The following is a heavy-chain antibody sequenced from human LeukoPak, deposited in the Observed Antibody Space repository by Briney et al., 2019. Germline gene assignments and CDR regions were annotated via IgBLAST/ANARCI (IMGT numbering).Heavy chain of an antibody. D-gene: IGHD6-19*01. CDR2: ISGSGGST. Sequence: GGSLRLSCAASGFTFSSYAMSWVRQAPGKGLERVSGISGSGGSTYYADSVKGRFTISRDNSKNTLYLQMNSLRAEDTAVYYCAKDLIAVAGWNWFDPWGQGTLVTVSS. V-gene: IGHV3-23*01. J-gene: IGHJ5*02. CDR3: AKDLIAVAGWNWFDP. CDR1: GFTFSSYA.